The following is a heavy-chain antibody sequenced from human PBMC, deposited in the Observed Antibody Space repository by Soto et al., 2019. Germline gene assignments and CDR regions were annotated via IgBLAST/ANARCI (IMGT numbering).Heavy chain of an antibody. Sequence: QVQLQESGPGLVKPSQTLSLTCTVYGGSISSGGYYWSWIRQHPGKGLEWIGGIYYRGATYYTPSLKSRVTISVDTSKNQISLKLSSVTAADTAVYYCARDLRQHLEPGSFDIWGQGTMVTVSS. D-gene: IGHD6-13*01. CDR3: ARDLRQHLEPGSFDI. CDR1: GGSISSGGYY. CDR2: IYYRGAT. V-gene: IGHV4-31*03. J-gene: IGHJ3*02.